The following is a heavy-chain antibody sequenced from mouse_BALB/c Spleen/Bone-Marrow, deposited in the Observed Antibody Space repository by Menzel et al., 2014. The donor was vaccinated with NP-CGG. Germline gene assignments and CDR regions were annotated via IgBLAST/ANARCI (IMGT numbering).Heavy chain of an antibody. CDR1: GYTFTSYW. Sequence: VQPQQSGTVLARPGASVKMSCKASGYTFTSYWMHWVKQRPGQGLEWIGAIYPGNSDTSYNQKFKGKAKLTAVTSTSTAYMELSSLTNEDSAVYYCTRAMITGAWFAYWGQGTLVTVSA. V-gene: IGHV1-5*01. CDR3: TRAMITGAWFAY. J-gene: IGHJ3*01. D-gene: IGHD2-4*01. CDR2: IYPGNSDT.